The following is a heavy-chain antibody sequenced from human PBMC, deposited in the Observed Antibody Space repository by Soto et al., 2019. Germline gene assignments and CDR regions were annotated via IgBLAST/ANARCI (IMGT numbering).Heavy chain of an antibody. CDR2: ITGSGGGT. Sequence: EVQLLESGGGLVQPGGSLRLSCAASGFTFSTYAMTLVRQAPGKELEWVSVITGSGGGTYFVDSVKGRFTISRDNSKNTVYLHMNSLRAADPAVYYFANRPITAACFDYWGQGTLVTVPS. CDR3: ANRPITAACFDY. D-gene: IGHD6-13*01. J-gene: IGHJ4*02. CDR1: GFTFSTYA. V-gene: IGHV3-23*01.